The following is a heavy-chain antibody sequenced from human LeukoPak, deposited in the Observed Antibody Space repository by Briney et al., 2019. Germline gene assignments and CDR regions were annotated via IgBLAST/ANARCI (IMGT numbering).Heavy chain of an antibody. Sequence: PGGSLRLSCAASGFTFSGSAMHWVRQASGKGLEWVGRIRSKANSYATAYAASVKGRFTISRDDSKNTAYLQMNSLKTEDTAVYYCTSPEDFQDVWGQGTTVTVSS. V-gene: IGHV3-73*01. D-gene: IGHD2-15*01. CDR1: GFTFSGSA. CDR2: IRSKANSYAT. CDR3: TSPEDFQDV. J-gene: IGHJ6*02.